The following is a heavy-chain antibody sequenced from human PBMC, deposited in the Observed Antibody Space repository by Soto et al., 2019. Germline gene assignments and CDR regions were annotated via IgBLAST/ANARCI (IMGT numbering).Heavy chain of an antibody. V-gene: IGHV3-23*01. J-gene: IGHJ4*02. CDR2: FSATGGNK. CDR3: AKGRSVGSCCYFDS. D-gene: IGHD2-15*01. CDR1: GFTFSNYA. Sequence: EVQLLESGGGLVQPGGSLRLSCAASGFTFSNYAMNWVRQAPGKGLEWVSAFSATGGNKYYAGSVKGRFTISRDNSKNMLYLQMNSRRAEDTAVYYCAKGRSVGSCCYFDSWGQGTLVTVSS.